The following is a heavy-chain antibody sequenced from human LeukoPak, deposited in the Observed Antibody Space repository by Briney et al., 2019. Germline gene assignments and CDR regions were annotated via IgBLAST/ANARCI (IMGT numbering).Heavy chain of an antibody. D-gene: IGHD3-10*01. J-gene: IGHJ4*02. Sequence: KSSETLSLTCTVSGGSISSSSYYWGWIRQPPGKGLEWIGSIYYSGSTYYNPSLKSRVTISVDTSKNQFSLKLSSVTAADTAVYYCATILWFGDRYYFDYWGQGTLVTVSS. CDR3: ATILWFGDRYYFDY. CDR1: GGSISSSSYY. CDR2: IYYSGST. V-gene: IGHV4-39*01.